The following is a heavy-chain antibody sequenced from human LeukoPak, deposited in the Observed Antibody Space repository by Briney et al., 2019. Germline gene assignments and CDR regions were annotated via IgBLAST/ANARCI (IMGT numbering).Heavy chain of an antibody. CDR2: IWYDGSNK. V-gene: IGHV3-33*06. J-gene: IGHJ4*02. CDR3: AKPRGSYSGSYFSSGDFDY. Sequence: PGGSLRLSCAASGFTFSSYGMHWVRQAPGKGLEWVAVIWYDGSNKYYADSVKGRFTISRDNSKNTLYLQMNSLRAEDTAVYYCAKPRGSYSGSYFSSGDFDYWGQGTLVTVSS. D-gene: IGHD1-26*01. CDR1: GFTFSSYG.